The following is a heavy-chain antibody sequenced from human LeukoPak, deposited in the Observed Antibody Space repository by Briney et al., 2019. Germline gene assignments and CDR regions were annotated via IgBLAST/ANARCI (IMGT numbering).Heavy chain of an antibody. CDR1: GGSFSGYY. CDR2: INHSGST. CDR3: ARGRGGDGYGMDV. D-gene: IGHD2-21*02. Sequence: PSETLSLTCAVYGGSFSGYYWSWIRQPPGKGLEWIGEINHSGSTNYNPSLKSRVTVSVDTSKNQFSLKLSSVTAADTAVYYCARGRGGDGYGMDVWGQGTTVTVSS. J-gene: IGHJ6*02. V-gene: IGHV4-34*01.